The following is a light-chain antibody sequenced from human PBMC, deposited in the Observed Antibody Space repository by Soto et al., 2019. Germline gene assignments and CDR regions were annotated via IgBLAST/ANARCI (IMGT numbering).Light chain of an antibody. CDR3: QQYGSSPLT. CDR1: QSVSSGY. J-gene: IGKJ4*01. CDR2: DAS. V-gene: IGKV3-20*01. Sequence: EIVLTQSPGTLSLSPWERATLXXRASQSVSSGYLAWYQQKPGQAPRLXISDASNRATGIPDRFSGSGAGTDFTLTISRLEPEDFAVYYCQQYGSSPLTFGGGTKVDIK.